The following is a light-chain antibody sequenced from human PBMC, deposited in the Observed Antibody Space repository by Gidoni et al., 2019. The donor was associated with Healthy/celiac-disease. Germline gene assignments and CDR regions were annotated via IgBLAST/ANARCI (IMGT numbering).Light chain of an antibody. CDR2: GAS. CDR1: QSVSSN. Sequence: ELLMLQSPATLSVSPGERATLSCRASQSVSSNLAWYQQKPGQAPRLLIYGASTRATGIPARFSGSGSGTEFTLTISSLQSEDFAVYYCQQYNNWPPGTFGQGTKVEIK. CDR3: QQYNNWPPGT. V-gene: IGKV3-15*01. J-gene: IGKJ1*01.